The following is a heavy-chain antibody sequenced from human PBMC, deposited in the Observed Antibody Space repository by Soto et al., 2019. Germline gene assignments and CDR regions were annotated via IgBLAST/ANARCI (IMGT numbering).Heavy chain of an antibody. J-gene: IGHJ4*02. CDR1: GGPYSKYS. D-gene: IGHD3-22*01. CDR3: ARSLLGDYYDSDGLDN. V-gene: IGHV1-69*02. Sequence: QVQLVQSGTEVKKPESSVTVSCKASGGPYSKYSISWVRQAPGQGLEWMGRIIPIFDITNYAQKFQGRVTITADKSTSTVYMDLSSLRSEDTAMYYCARSLLGDYYDSDGLDNWGQGTLVTVSS. CDR2: IIPIFDIT.